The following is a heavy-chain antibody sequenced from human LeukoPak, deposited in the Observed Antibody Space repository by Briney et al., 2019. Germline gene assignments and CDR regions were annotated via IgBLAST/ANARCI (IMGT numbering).Heavy chain of an antibody. CDR2: IYYSGST. Sequence: PSETLSLTCTVSGGSISSYYWSWIRQPPGKGLEWIGHIYYSGSTNYNPSLKSRVTISVDTSKNQFSLKLSSVTAADTAVYYCARDDDYYYGMDVWGQGTTVTVSS. CDR1: GGSISSYY. CDR3: ARDDDYYYGMDV. V-gene: IGHV4-59*01. J-gene: IGHJ6*02.